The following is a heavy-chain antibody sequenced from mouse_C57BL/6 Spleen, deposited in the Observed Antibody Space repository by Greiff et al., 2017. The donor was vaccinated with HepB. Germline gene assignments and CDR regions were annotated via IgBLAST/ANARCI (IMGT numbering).Heavy chain of an antibody. D-gene: IGHD1-1*02. CDR2: ISSGSSTN. Sequence: EVQGVESGGGLVKPGGSLKLSCAASGFTFSDYGMHWVRQAPEQGLEWVAYISSGSSTNDYADTVKGRFTISTDNAKNTLFLQMTSLRSEDTALYYCARLTRAVNCAYWGQGTTLTVSS. V-gene: IGHV5-17*01. CDR3: ARLTRAVNCAY. J-gene: IGHJ2*01. CDR1: GFTFSDYG.